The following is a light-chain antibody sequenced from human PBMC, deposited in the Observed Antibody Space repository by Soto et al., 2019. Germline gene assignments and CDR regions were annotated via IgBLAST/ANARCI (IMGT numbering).Light chain of an antibody. J-gene: IGLJ1*01. CDR2: DVS. V-gene: IGLV2-11*01. CDR3: CSYAGSYTYV. Sequence: QSALTQPRSVSGSPGQSVTISCTGTSSDIGGYNHVSWYQQYPAKVPKLMIYDVSKRPSGVPDRFSGSTSGNTASLTISGLQAEDEADYHCCSYAGSYTYVFGTGTKLTVL. CDR1: SSDIGGYNH.